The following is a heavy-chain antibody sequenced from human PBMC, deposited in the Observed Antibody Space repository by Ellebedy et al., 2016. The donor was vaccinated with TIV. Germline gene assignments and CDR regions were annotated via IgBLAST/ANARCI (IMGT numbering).Heavy chain of an antibody. J-gene: IGHJ6*03. CDR3: ARVSLYYYYYYMDV. Sequence: SETLSLTCTVSGDSISGYYWSWIRQPPGKGLEYIGYISYSGNTNYNPSLKSRVTISVDTSKNHFSLNLSSVTAADTAVYYCARVSLYYYYYYMDVWGKGTTVTVSS. CDR2: ISYSGNT. CDR1: GDSISGYY. V-gene: IGHV4-59*01.